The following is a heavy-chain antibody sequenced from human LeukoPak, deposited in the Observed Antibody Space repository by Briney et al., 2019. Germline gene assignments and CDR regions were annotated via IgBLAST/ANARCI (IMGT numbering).Heavy chain of an antibody. Sequence: SETLSLICTVSGASISSYYWSWIRQPPGKGLEWIGDIYYSGSIKYNPSLKSRVTMSVDTSKNQFSLKLSSVTAADTAIYYCARENLSGYYNRPIDYWGQGTLVTVSS. J-gene: IGHJ4*02. CDR1: GASISSYY. D-gene: IGHD3-22*01. V-gene: IGHV4-59*01. CDR2: IYYSGSI. CDR3: ARENLSGYYNRPIDY.